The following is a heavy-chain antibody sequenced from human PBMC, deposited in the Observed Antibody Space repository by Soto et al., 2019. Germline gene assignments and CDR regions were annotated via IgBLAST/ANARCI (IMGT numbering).Heavy chain of an antibody. J-gene: IGHJ6*02. V-gene: IGHV4-30-2*01. Sequence: PSETLSLTCAVSGGSISGGGYSWSWIRQPPGKGLEWIGYIYHSGSTYYNPSLKSRVTISVDRSKNQFSLKLSSVTAADTAVYYCARGFWSGLSGMDVWGQGTTVTVSS. CDR3: ARGFWSGLSGMDV. CDR1: GGSISGGGYS. D-gene: IGHD3-3*01. CDR2: IYHSGST.